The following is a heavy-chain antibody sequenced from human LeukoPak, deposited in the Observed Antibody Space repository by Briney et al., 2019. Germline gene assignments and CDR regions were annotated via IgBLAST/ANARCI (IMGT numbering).Heavy chain of an antibody. Sequence: GGSLRLSCAASGFTFANNFMSWVRQVPGKGLEWVAFITYDGNSGYYAASLKGRFTISRDNSINTLYLQVNSLRPEYTAVYYCAKEFQQWFPFDYGGQGTLVTVSA. CDR3: AKEFQQWFPFDY. J-gene: IGHJ4*02. V-gene: IGHV3-30*02. D-gene: IGHD6-19*01. CDR2: ITYDGNSG. CDR1: GFTFANNF.